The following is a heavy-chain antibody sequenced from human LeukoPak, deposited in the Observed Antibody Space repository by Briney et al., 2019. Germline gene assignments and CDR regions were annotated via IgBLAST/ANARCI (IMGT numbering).Heavy chain of an antibody. CDR2: IRYDGSNK. CDR1: GFTSSSYG. V-gene: IGHV3-30*02. CDR3: AKALMVDSHPNY. J-gene: IGHJ4*02. Sequence: GGSLRLSCAASGFTSSSYGMHWVRQAPGKGLEWVAFIRYDGSNKYYADSVKGRFTISRDNSKNTLYLQMNSLRAEDTAVYYCAKALMVDSHPNYWGQGTLVTVSS. D-gene: IGHD2-15*01.